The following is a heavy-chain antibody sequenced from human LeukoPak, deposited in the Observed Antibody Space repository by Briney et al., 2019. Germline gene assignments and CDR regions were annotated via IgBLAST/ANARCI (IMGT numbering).Heavy chain of an antibody. J-gene: IGHJ4*02. CDR2: INPSGGST. V-gene: IGHV1-46*01. CDR3: AREAGATKDFDY. Sequence: GASVKVSSKASGYTFTSYYMHWVRRAPGQGLEWMGIINPSGGSTSYAQKFQGRVTMTRDMSTSTVYMELSSLRSEDTAVYYCAREAGATKDFDYWGQGTLVTVSS. CDR1: GYTFTSYY. D-gene: IGHD1-26*01.